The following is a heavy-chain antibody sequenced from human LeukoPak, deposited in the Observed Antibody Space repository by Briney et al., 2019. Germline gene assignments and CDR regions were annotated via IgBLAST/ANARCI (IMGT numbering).Heavy chain of an antibody. Sequence: SVKVSCKASGGTFSSYTISWVRQAPGQGLEWMGRIIPILGIANYAQKFQVRVTITADKSTSTAYMELSSLRSEDTAVYYCARAPTGDPLLDYWGQGTLVTVSS. J-gene: IGHJ4*02. CDR1: GGTFSSYT. CDR3: ARAPTGDPLLDY. CDR2: IIPILGIA. V-gene: IGHV1-69*02.